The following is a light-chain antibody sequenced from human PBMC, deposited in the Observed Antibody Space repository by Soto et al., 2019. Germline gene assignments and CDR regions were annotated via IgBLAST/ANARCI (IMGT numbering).Light chain of an antibody. J-gene: IGKJ1*01. CDR1: QSVSSN. CDR2: GAS. V-gene: IGKV3-15*01. CDR3: QQYDTYSRT. Sequence: EIVMTQSPATLSVSPGEIATLSCRASQSVSSNLAWYQQKPGQAPRLLIYGASTRATGIPARFSGSGSGTEFTLTISSLRPDDFATYYCQQYDTYSRTFGQGTKVDIK.